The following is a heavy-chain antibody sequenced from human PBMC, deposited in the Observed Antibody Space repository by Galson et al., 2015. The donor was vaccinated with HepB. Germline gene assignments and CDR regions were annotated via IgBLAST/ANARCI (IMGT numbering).Heavy chain of an antibody. V-gene: IGHV1-69*13. J-gene: IGHJ4*02. CDR2: IIPIFGTA. CDR3: ARDQQALGYSSNLDY. CDR1: GGTFSSYA. D-gene: IGHD6-13*01. Sequence: SVKVSCKASGGTFSSYAISWVRQAPGQGLEWMGGIIPIFGTANYAQKFQGRVTITADESTSTAYMELSSLRSEDTAVYYCARDQQALGYSSNLDYWGQGTLVTVSS.